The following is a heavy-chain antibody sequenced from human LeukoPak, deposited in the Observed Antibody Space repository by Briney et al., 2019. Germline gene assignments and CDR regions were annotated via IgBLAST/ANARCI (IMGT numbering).Heavy chain of an antibody. CDR1: GYSFPNFW. D-gene: IGHD5-24*01. J-gene: IGHJ3*01. V-gene: IGHV5-51*01. CDR2: IYPGDSDT. CDR3: ALRVGRNGYKG. Sequence: GESLKISCKGSGYSFPNFWIGWVRQMPGKGLEWLGIIYPGDSDTRYSLSFQGQVTISADKSISTAYLHWNSLQASDTAMYYCALRVGRNGYKGWGQGTMVTVSS.